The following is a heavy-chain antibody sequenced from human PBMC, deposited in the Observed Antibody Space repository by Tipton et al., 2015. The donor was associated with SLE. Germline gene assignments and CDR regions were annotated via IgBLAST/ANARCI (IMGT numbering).Heavy chain of an antibody. CDR2: FHSSGIL. CDR3: ATLQQWLADWYFDL. V-gene: IGHV4-4*07. CDR1: GGSINSYY. D-gene: IGHD6-19*01. J-gene: IGHJ2*01. Sequence: TLSLTCTVSGGSINSYYWTWVRQPAGKGLEWIGHFHSSGILNYNPSLKSRVTMSGDTSKNQLSLKLNSVTAADTAVYYCATLQQWLADWYFDLWGRGTLIIVSS.